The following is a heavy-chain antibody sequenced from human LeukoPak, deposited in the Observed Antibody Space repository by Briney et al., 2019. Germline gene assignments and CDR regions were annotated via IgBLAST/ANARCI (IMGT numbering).Heavy chain of an antibody. CDR1: GFTFSNYW. CDR2: IKPDGGEQ. CDR3: AREQRTFDY. D-gene: IGHD5-24*01. Sequence: GGSLRLSCVASGFTFSNYWMNWVRQAPGKGLEWVANIKPDGGEQYYVDSVKSRFTISRDNADNSLYLQLSSLRAEDTAVYYCAREQRTFDYWGQGILVTVSS. V-gene: IGHV3-7*03. J-gene: IGHJ4*02.